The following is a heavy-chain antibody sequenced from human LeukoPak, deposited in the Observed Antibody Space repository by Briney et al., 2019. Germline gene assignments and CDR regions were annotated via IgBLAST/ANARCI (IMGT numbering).Heavy chain of an antibody. CDR1: GGSISSGDYY. D-gene: IGHD3-10*01. V-gene: IGHV4-30-4*01. Sequence: SETLYLTCTVSGGSISSGDYYWSWIRQPPGKGLEWIGYIYYSGSTYYNPSLKSRVTISVDTSKNQFSLKLSSVTAADTAVYYCARGLPLDLWFGETGHFDYWGQGTLVTVSS. J-gene: IGHJ4*02. CDR3: ARGLPLDLWFGETGHFDY. CDR2: IYYSGST.